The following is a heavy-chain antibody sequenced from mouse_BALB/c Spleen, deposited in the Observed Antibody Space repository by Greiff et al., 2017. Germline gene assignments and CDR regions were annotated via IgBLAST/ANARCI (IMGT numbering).Heavy chain of an antibody. D-gene: IGHD2-1*01. CDR1: GFSLTGYG. V-gene: IGHV2-6-7*01. CDR3: ARDGDGNYAWFAY. Sequence: QVQLQQSGPGLVAPSQSLSITCTVSGFSLTGYGVNWVRQPPGKGLEWLGMIWGDGSTDYNSALKSRLSISKDNSKSQVFLKMNSLQTDDTARYYCARDGDGNYAWFAYWGQGTLVTVSA. J-gene: IGHJ3*01. CDR2: IWGDGST.